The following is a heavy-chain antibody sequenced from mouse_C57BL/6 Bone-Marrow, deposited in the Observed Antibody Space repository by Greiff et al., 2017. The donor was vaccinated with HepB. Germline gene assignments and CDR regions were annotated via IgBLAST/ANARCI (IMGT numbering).Heavy chain of an antibody. Sequence: ESGPGLVKPSQSLSLTCSVTGYSITSGYYWNWIRQFPGNKLEWMGYISYDGSNNYNPSLKNRISITRDTSKNQFFLKLNSVTTEDTATYYCARGSYYGFAYWGQGTLVTVSA. D-gene: IGHD2-1*01. CDR3: ARGSYYGFAY. CDR1: GYSITSGYY. CDR2: ISYDGSN. J-gene: IGHJ3*01. V-gene: IGHV3-6*01.